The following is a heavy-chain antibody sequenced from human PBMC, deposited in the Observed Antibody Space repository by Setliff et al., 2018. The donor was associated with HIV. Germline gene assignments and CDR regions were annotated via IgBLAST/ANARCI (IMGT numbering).Heavy chain of an antibody. CDR3: TRGGSYAVGDY. Sequence: PGGSLRLSCAASGFPYTDYYMSWVRQAPGKGLEWVSYISSSGSTSYYADSVKGRFTISRDNSKSSLHLQLNSLIFEDTAVYYCTRGGSYAVGDYWGQGTLVTVSS. V-gene: IGHV3-11*04. J-gene: IGHJ4*02. CDR1: GFPYTDYY. CDR2: ISSSGSTS. D-gene: IGHD1-26*01.